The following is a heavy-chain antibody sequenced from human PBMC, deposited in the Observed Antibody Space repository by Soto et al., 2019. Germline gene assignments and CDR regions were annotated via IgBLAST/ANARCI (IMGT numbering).Heavy chain of an antibody. CDR2: IYYSGST. Sequence: PSETLYLTCTVSGGSISSGGYYWSWIRQHPGKGLEWIGYIYYSGSTYYNPSLKSRVTISVDTSKNQFSLKLSSVTAADTAVYYCSRGGYYDSSGYPSQYFDYWGQGTLVTVSS. V-gene: IGHV4-31*03. CDR3: SRGGYYDSSGYPSQYFDY. CDR1: GGSISSGGYY. J-gene: IGHJ4*02. D-gene: IGHD3-22*01.